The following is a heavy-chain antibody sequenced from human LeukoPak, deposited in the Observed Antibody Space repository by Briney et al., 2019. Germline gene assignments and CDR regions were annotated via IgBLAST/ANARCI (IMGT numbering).Heavy chain of an antibody. D-gene: IGHD2-2*01. CDR3: ARPIYCTTTSCSYGLDH. Sequence: GGSLRLSSAVSGFTFSSYAMHWVRQAPGKGLEWVAVMSYDGSNKYYADSVKGRFTVSRDNSKNTLYLQMNSLRDEDTAVYYCARPIYCTTTSCSYGLDHWGQGTLVTVSS. V-gene: IGHV3-30-3*01. CDR1: GFTFSSYA. J-gene: IGHJ4*02. CDR2: MSYDGSNK.